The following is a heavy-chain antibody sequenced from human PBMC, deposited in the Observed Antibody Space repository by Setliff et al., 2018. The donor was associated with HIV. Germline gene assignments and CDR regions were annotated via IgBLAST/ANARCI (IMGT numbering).Heavy chain of an antibody. V-gene: IGHV4-59*01. J-gene: IGHJ5*02. CDR3: ARHRYSSSINWFDP. Sequence: SETLSLTCSVSGDSITHYYWNWIRQPPGKGLEWIGSIYYSGSTNYNPSLKSRVTISVDTSKNQFSLKLSSVTAADTAVYYCARHRYSSSINWFDPWGQGTRVTVSS. CDR2: IYYSGST. D-gene: IGHD6-13*01. CDR1: GDSITHYY.